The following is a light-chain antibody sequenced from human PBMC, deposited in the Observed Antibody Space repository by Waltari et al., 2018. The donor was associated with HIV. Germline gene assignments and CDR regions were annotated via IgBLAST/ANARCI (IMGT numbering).Light chain of an antibody. CDR1: QSLLSRNGNNY. J-gene: IGKJ4*01. V-gene: IGKV2-28*01. CDR2: VGS. CDR3: MQALEAPLT. Sequence: DVVMTQSPFSLRVTPGEPASISCRSSQSLLSRNGNNYLDWYLQKPGQSPQLLIYVGSNRASGVPDRFSGSGSGTDFTLKISRVEAEDVGVYYCMQALEAPLTFGGGTKVQIK.